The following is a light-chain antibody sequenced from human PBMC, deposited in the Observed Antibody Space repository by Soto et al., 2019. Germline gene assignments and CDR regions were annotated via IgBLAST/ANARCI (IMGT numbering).Light chain of an antibody. V-gene: IGLV2-14*03. CDR3: SSYTSSNTVV. Sequence: QSVLTQPASVSGSPGQSITISCTGTSSDVGGYNYVSWYQHHPGKVPKLMIYDVANRPSGVSDRFSGSKSDSRASLTISGLQAEDEADYYCSSYTSSNTVVFGGGTQLTVL. CDR2: DVA. J-gene: IGLJ2*01. CDR1: SSDVGGYNY.